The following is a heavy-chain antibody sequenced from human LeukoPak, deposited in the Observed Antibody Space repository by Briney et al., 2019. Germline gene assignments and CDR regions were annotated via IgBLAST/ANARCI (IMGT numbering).Heavy chain of an antibody. Sequence: PGGSLRLSCAASGFTFQNYGMHWVRQAPGKGLEWVAVVWFDGNMKKYADSVKGRFTISRDNPTNTVSLQMNSLRAKDTAVYYCARAPRGYSSYYFDYWGQGILVTVPS. V-gene: IGHV3-33*01. J-gene: IGHJ4*02. CDR2: VWFDGNMK. CDR1: GFTFQNYG. CDR3: ARAPRGYSSYYFDY. D-gene: IGHD5-18*01.